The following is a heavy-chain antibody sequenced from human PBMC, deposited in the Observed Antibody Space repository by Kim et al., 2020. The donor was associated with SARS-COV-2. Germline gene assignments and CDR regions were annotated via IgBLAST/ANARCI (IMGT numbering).Heavy chain of an antibody. Sequence: GGSLRLSCATSGFTFSANYMNWVRQAPGKGLEWLSFINKSSTTKYYADSVEGRFTISRDNAKNSLFLQMNSLRDEDTALYYCVRDRMGGAFDVWGQGTMVTVSS. J-gene: IGHJ3*01. V-gene: IGHV3-48*02. CDR2: INKSSTTK. CDR1: GFTFSANY. D-gene: IGHD3-16*01. CDR3: VRDRMGGAFDV.